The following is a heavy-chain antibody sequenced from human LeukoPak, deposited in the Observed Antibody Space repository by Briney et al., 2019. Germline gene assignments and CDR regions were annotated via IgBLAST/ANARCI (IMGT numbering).Heavy chain of an antibody. V-gene: IGHV3-30*03. D-gene: IGHD6-19*01. CDR2: ISYDGSNK. CDR3: ARGVAITWTGSYSSGWNDAFDI. Sequence: GRSLRLSCAASGFTFSSYGMHWVRQAPGKGLEWVAVISYDGSNKYYADSVKGRFTISRDNSKNTLYLQMNSLRAEDTAVYYCARGVAITWTGSYSSGWNDAFDIWGQGTMVTVS. J-gene: IGHJ3*02. CDR1: GFTFSSYG.